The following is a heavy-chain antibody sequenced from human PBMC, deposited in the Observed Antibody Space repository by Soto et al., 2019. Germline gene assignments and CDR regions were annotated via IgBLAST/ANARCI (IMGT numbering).Heavy chain of an antibody. V-gene: IGHV4-34*01. CDR2: INRSGRN. J-gene: IGHJ5*02. CDR1: GGSFSGYY. CDR3: ARGASFDD. Sequence: QVHLQQRGAGLLRPSETLSLTCAVYGGSFSGYYWSWIRQPPGKGLEWIGEINRSGRNDYNPSLKSRLTMSLDTSNNQFSLRLISVTAADTAVYYCARGASFDDWGQGTLITVSS.